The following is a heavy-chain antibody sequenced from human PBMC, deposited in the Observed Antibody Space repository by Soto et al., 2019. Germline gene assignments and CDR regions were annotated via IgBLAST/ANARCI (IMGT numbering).Heavy chain of an antibody. D-gene: IGHD4-17*01. V-gene: IGHV3-9*01. Sequence: EVQLVESGGGLVQPGRSLRLSCAASGFTFDDYAMHWVRQAPGKGLEWVSGISWNSGSIGYADSVKGRFTISRDNAKNSLYLQMNSLRAEDTALYYCAKRDDYGDRKEAFDIWGQGTMVNVSS. CDR1: GFTFDDYA. CDR3: AKRDDYGDRKEAFDI. J-gene: IGHJ3*02. CDR2: ISWNSGSI.